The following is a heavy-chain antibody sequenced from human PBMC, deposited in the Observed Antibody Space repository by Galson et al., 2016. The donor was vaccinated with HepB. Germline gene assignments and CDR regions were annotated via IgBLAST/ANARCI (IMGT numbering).Heavy chain of an antibody. D-gene: IGHD6-6*01. Sequence: SWIRQPPGKGLEWIGYLFHTGSTSYNPSLKSRVTLSVDMSKNQLSLRLHSVTAADTAVYYCASSSAPVGWFDPWGQGALVTVSS. CDR3: ASSSAPVGWFDP. J-gene: IGHJ5*02. V-gene: IGHV4-59*01. CDR2: LFHTGST.